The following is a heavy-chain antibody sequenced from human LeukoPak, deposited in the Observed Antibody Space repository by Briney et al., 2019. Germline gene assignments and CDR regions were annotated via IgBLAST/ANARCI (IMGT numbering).Heavy chain of an antibody. CDR2: IYYSGST. J-gene: IGHJ6*02. CDR1: GGSISSGGYY. CDR3: ARVSLRAYYYGMDV. V-gene: IGHV4-31*03. Sequence: SETLSLTCTVSGGSISSGGYYWSWLRQHPGKGLEWIGYIYYSGSTYYNPSLKSRVTISVDTSKNQFSLKLSSVTAADTAVYYCARVSLRAYYYGMDVWGQGTTVTVSS.